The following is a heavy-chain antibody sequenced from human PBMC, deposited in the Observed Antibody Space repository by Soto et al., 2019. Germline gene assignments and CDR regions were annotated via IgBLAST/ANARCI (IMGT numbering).Heavy chain of an antibody. D-gene: IGHD6-13*01. Sequence: SETLSLTFTVSGGSMRNYFWTWIRQPPGKGLEWIGYIHYSGTTSYFPSYNPSLRSRVTISEDTSKNQFSLKLLSVTTADTAVYFCAAGEASSRNLAPYYLDFWGQGTLVTVSS. CDR1: GGSMRNYF. CDR3: AAGEASSRNLAPYYLDF. V-gene: IGHV4-59*01. J-gene: IGHJ4*02. CDR2: IHYSGTT.